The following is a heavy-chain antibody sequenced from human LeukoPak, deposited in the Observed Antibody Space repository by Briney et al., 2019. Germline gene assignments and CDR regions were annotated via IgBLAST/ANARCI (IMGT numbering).Heavy chain of an antibody. J-gene: IGHJ3*02. V-gene: IGHV4-59*01. CDR3: AREPPGGSQYFRGAFDI. CDR2: IYYSGST. CDR1: GGSISSYY. D-gene: IGHD1-26*01. Sequence: SETLSLTCTVSGGSISSYYWSWIRQPPGKGLEWIGYIYYSGSTNYNPSLKSRVTISVDTSKNQFSLKLSSVTAADTAVYYCAREPPGGSQYFRGAFDIWGQGTMVTVSS.